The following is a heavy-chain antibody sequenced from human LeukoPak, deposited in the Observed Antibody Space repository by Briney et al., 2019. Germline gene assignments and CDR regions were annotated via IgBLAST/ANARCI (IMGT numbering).Heavy chain of an antibody. V-gene: IGHV3-15*01. CDR3: TTTTITPGY. D-gene: IGHD5-24*01. CDR2: IKRKTDGGTT. Sequence: TGGSLRLSCAASGFIFRDAWMTWVRQAPGKGLEWVGRIKRKTDGGTTDYAAPVKGRFTISRDDSQNTLYLQMNSLKTEDTAVYYCTTTTITPGYWGQGTLVTVSS. J-gene: IGHJ4*02. CDR1: GFIFRDAW.